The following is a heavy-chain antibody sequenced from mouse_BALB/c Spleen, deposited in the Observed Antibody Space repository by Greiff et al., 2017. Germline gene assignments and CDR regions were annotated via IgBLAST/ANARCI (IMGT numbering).Heavy chain of an antibody. CDR1: GYTFTSYW. Sequence: VQLQQPWAELVKPGASVKLSCKASGYTFTSYWMHWVKQRPGQGLEWIGEINPSNGRTNYNEKFKSKATLTVDKSSSTAYMQLSSLTSEDSAVYYCARGANWDFDYWGQGTTLTVSS. CDR3: ARGANWDFDY. V-gene: IGHV1S81*02. J-gene: IGHJ2*01. D-gene: IGHD4-1*01. CDR2: INPSNGRT.